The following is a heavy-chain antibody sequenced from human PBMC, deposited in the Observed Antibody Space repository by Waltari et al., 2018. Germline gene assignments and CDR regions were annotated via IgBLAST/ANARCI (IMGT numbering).Heavy chain of an antibody. CDR2: IIPIFGTA. CDR3: ALYYYDSSGYSYRGPLDP. CDR1: GGTFSSYA. Sequence: QVQLVQSGAEVKKPGSSVKVSCKASGGTFSSYAISWVRQAPGQGLEWMGRIIPIFGTANYAQKFQGRVTITADKSTSTAYMELSSLRSEDTAVYYCALYYYDSSGYSYRGPLDPWGQGTLVTVSS. J-gene: IGHJ5*02. D-gene: IGHD3-22*01. V-gene: IGHV1-69*08.